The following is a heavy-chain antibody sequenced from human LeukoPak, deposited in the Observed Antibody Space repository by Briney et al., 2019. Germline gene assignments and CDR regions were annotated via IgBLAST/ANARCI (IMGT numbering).Heavy chain of an antibody. CDR1: GYTFTSYY. Sequence: ASVKVSCKASGYTFTSYYMHWVRQAPGQGLEWMGIINPSGGSTSYAQKFQGGVTMTRDTSTSTVYMKLSSLRSEDTAVYYCARDVRFLEWLSYNWFDPWGQGTLVTVSS. CDR3: ARDVRFLEWLSYNWFDP. V-gene: IGHV1-46*01. J-gene: IGHJ5*02. CDR2: INPSGGST. D-gene: IGHD3-3*01.